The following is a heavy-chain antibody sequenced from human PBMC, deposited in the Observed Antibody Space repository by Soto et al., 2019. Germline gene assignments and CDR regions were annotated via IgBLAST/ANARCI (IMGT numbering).Heavy chain of an antibody. CDR2: ISAYNGNT. Sequence: ASVKVSCKASGYTFTSYGISWVRQAPGQGLERMGWISAYNGNTNYAKKLQGRVTMTTHTSTSTAYMELRSLRSDDTAVYYCARGAPGFECSSRHPYYFDYWGQGTLVTVSS. J-gene: IGHJ4*02. CDR3: ARGAPGFECSSRHPYYFDY. V-gene: IGHV1-18*01. CDR1: GYTFTSYG. D-gene: IGHD6-6*01.